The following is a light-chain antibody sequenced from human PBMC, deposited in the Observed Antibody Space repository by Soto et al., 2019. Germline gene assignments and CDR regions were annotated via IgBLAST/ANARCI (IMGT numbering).Light chain of an antibody. CDR2: GAS. CDR3: QQYDNYPWT. CDR1: QSISTC. Sequence: DIQLTQSPCTLSLSPGDRVTLTCRASQSISTCLAWFHQRPGKAPRLLIYGASTREGGAPSRFSGSGSGTDFTLTISSLQPEDFAAYYCQQYDNYPWTFGQGTKVDIK. V-gene: IGKV1-5*03. J-gene: IGKJ1*01.